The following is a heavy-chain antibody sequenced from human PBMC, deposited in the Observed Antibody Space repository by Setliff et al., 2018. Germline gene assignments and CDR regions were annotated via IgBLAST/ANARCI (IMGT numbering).Heavy chain of an antibody. V-gene: IGHV1-69*06. J-gene: IGHJ6*03. Sequence: VASVKVSCKASGGTFSSYAISWVRQVPGQGLEWMGRIIPIFGTANYAQKFQGRVTITADKSTSTAYMELSSLRSEDTAVYYCARGRHPPWSGYPYYYMDVWGKGTTVTVSS. CDR3: ARGRHPPWSGYPYYYMDV. D-gene: IGHD3-3*01. CDR2: IIPIFGTA. CDR1: GGTFSSYA.